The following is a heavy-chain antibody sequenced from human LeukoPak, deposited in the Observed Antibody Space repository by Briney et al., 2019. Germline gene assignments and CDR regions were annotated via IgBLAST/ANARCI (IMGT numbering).Heavy chain of an antibody. J-gene: IGHJ4*02. CDR3: ARGPGDGAKQYNWNDPFDY. CDR2: INPSGGST. D-gene: IGHD1-20*01. CDR1: GYTFTSYY. Sequence: GASVKVSCKASGYTFTSYYMHWVRQAPGQGLEWMGIINPSGGSTSYAQKFQGRVTMTRDTSTSTVYMELSSLRSEDTAVYYCARGPGDGAKQYNWNDPFDYWGQGTLVTVSS. V-gene: IGHV1-46*01.